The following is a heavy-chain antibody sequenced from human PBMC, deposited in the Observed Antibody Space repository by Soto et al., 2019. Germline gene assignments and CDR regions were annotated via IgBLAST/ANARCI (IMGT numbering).Heavy chain of an antibody. J-gene: IGHJ6*02. Sequence: QVQLVQSGAEVKKPGASVKVSCKASGYTFTSYGISWVRQAPGQGLEWMGWISAYNGNTNYAQKLQGRVTMTTDTSTSTADMELRSLRSDDTAVYYCAREGYSSSWLTYYYYGMDVWGQGTTVTVSS. D-gene: IGHD6-13*01. CDR2: ISAYNGNT. V-gene: IGHV1-18*04. CDR3: AREGYSSSWLTYYYYGMDV. CDR1: GYTFTSYG.